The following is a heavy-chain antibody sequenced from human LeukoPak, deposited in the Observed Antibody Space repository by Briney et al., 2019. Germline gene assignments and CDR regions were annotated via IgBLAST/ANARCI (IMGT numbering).Heavy chain of an antibody. D-gene: IGHD4-17*01. V-gene: IGHV1-18*01. CDR3: ARDLEDYGDYEAYYYYGMDV. CDR1: GYTFTSYG. J-gene: IGHJ6*02. Sequence: ASVKVSCKASGYTFTSYGISWVRQAPGQGLEWMGWISAYNGNTNYAQKLQGRVTMTTDTSTSTAYMELRSLRSDDTAVYYCARDLEDYGDYEAYYYYGMDVWGQGTTVTVSS. CDR2: ISAYNGNT.